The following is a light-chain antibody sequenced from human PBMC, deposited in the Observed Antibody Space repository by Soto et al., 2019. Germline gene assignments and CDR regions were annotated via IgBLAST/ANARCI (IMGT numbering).Light chain of an antibody. CDR2: GAS. J-gene: IGKJ4*01. CDR1: QSVSSN. Sequence: EIVMTQSPATLSVSPGERATISCRASQSVSSNLAWYQQKPVQAARLLLYGASTRATGIPARFSGSGAGTEFTLTISSLQSEDFAVYYCQQYNNWPLTFGGGTKVEIK. CDR3: QQYNNWPLT. V-gene: IGKV3-15*01.